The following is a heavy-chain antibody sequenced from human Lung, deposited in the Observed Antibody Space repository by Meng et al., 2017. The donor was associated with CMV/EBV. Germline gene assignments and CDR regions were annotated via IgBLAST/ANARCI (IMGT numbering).Heavy chain of an antibody. V-gene: IGHV1-2*02. J-gene: IGHJ5*02. Sequence: SVXVSLXPPGYTFSAYYIHWVRPAPGQGLDYMGWINPNNGDTYYAQNFKGRVTFLEDTSISTAYMELSRLRYDVTAVYYCARGSYFDFWSGSRHDPWGQGTXVTVSS. CDR1: GYTFSAYY. CDR3: ARGSYFDFWSGSRHDP. D-gene: IGHD3-3*01. CDR2: INPNNGDT.